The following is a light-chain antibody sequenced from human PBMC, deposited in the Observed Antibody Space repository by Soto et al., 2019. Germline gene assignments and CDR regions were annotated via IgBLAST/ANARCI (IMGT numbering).Light chain of an antibody. J-gene: IGKJ1*01. CDR3: LQRGNWPWT. CDR1: QSIAGL. V-gene: IGKV3-11*01. Sequence: EIVLTQSPATLSLSPGERATLSCRASQSIAGLLAWYQQKPGQAPRLLISDASNRATGIPARFSGSGSGTDFTLTISSLEPEDFAVDYCLQRGNWPWTFGQGTTVEIK. CDR2: DAS.